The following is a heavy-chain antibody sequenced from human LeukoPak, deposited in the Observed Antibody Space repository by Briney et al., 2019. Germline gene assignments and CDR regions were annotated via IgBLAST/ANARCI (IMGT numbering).Heavy chain of an antibody. Sequence: GGSLRLSCAASGFTFSSYAMTWVRQAPGKGLEWVSVIGTPDGNEHYADSVGGRFTISRDNSRSMLYLQMNSLRAEDTAVYYCAKYAPSDMKPTRYFDYWGPGTLVTVSS. D-gene: IGHD2-15*01. CDR1: GFTFSSYA. CDR3: AKYAPSDMKPTRYFDY. CDR2: IGTPDGNE. V-gene: IGHV3-23*01. J-gene: IGHJ4*02.